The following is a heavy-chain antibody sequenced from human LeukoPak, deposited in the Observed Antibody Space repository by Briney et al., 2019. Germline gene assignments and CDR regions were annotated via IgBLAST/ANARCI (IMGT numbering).Heavy chain of an antibody. Sequence: PGGSLRLSCAASGFTFSSYAMSWFRQAPGKGLEWVSAISGSGGSTYYADSVKGRFTISRDNSKNTLYLQMSSLRAEDTAVYYCAKDTSSSWTSIPFDYWGQGTLVTVSS. J-gene: IGHJ4*02. D-gene: IGHD6-13*01. V-gene: IGHV3-23*01. CDR3: AKDTSSSWTSIPFDY. CDR2: ISGSGGST. CDR1: GFTFSSYA.